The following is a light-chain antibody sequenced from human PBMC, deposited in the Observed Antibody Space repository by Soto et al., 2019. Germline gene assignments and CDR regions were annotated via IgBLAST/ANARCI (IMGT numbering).Light chain of an antibody. Sequence: ATMKCTSSQSILSSSNNKDFLAWYQQQLGQAPKLLIHGASSLQSGVPPRFSGSGSGTDFTLTISSLQAEDVAGYCCQQCHSTPITFGQRTRLDIK. CDR2: GAS. CDR3: QQCHSTPIT. CDR1: QSILSSSNNKDF. V-gene: IGKV4-1*01. J-gene: IGKJ5*01.